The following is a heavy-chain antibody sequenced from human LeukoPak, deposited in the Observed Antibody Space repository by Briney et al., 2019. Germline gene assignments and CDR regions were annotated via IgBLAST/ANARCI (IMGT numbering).Heavy chain of an antibody. Sequence: SVKVSCKVSGFTFTSSAVQRVRQARGQRLEWIGWIVVGSGNTNYAQKFQERVTITTDMSTSTAYMELSSVRSEDTAVYYCAAHCSSTSCYVVDYWGQGTLVTVSS. CDR1: GFTFTSSA. J-gene: IGHJ4*02. D-gene: IGHD2-2*01. V-gene: IGHV1-58*01. CDR2: IVVGSGNT. CDR3: AAHCSSTSCYVVDY.